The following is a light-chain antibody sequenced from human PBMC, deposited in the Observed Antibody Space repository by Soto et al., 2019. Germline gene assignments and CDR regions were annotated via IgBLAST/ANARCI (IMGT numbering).Light chain of an antibody. CDR1: SSNIGAGYG. J-gene: IGLJ2*01. CDR2: GNT. Sequence: QSVLTQPPSVSGAPGQRVTISCTGSSSNIGAGYGVHWYQQLPGTAPKLLIYGNTNRPSGVPYRFSGSQSGTSASLAITGLQADDEADYYCQSYDSSLSPVVFGGGTKLTVL. CDR3: QSYDSSLSPVV. V-gene: IGLV1-40*01.